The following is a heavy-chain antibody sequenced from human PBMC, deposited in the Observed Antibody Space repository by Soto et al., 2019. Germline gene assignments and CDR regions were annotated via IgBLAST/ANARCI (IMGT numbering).Heavy chain of an antibody. V-gene: IGHV3-30*18. CDR1: GFTFSTNG. CDR3: AKDRRDNWALDY. D-gene: IGHD1-1*01. J-gene: IGHJ4*02. CDR2: ISYDGSYA. Sequence: GGSLRLSCAASGFTFSTNGMHWVRQAPGKGLEWVTLISYDGSYAYYLDSVKGRFTVSRDNSKNTVYLQMNSLRDEDTAVYYCAKDRRDNWALDYWGQGTLVTVSS.